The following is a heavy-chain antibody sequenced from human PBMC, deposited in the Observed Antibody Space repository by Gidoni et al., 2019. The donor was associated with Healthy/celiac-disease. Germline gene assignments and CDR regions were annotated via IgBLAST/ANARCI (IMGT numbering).Heavy chain of an antibody. V-gene: IGHV3-23*01. D-gene: IGHD3-3*01. J-gene: IGHJ4*02. CDR2: IRGSGGST. CDR3: AKGDSAIFGVIWGFDY. Sequence: EVQLLESGGGLVQPGGSLRLSCAASGFTFSTYAMSWVRQAPGKGLEWVSAIRGSGGSTYYADSVKGRFTISRDNSKNTLYLQMNSLRAEDTAVYYCAKGDSAIFGVIWGFDYWGQGTLVTVSS. CDR1: GFTFSTYA.